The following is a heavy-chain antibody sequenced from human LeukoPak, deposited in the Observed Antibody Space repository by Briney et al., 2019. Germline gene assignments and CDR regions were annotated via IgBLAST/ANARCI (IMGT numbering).Heavy chain of an antibody. J-gene: IGHJ4*02. CDR2: ISYDGSNK. CDR3: AKDFPTMGSSGWYVFYY. Sequence: PGGSLRLSCAASGFTFSSYGMHWVRQAPGKGLEWVAVISYDGSNKYYADSVKGRFTISRDNSKNTLYLQVNSLRAEDTAVYYCAKDFPTMGSSGWYVFYYWGQGTLVTVSS. D-gene: IGHD6-19*01. CDR1: GFTFSSYG. V-gene: IGHV3-30*18.